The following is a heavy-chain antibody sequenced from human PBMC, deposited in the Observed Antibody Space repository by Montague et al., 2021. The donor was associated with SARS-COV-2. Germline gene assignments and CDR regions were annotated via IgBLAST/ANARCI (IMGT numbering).Heavy chain of an antibody. V-gene: IGHV4-39*01. CDR3: ARREYSYGWGD. CDR2: VDYSGNT. CDR1: GGSISGSSDS. D-gene: IGHD5-18*01. J-gene: IGHJ4*02. Sequence: SETLSLTCTVTGGSISGSSDSWGWIRQSPGKGLEWIASVDYSGNTYYSPSLKSRLTISVDTSKNQFSLKLNSVTAADTALYYCARREYSYGWGDWGQGTLVTVSS.